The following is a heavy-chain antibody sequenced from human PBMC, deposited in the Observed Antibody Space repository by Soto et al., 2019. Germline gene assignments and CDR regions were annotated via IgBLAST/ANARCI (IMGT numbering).Heavy chain of an antibody. D-gene: IGHD6-13*01. CDR2: IYYSGST. Sequence: PSETLSLTCTVSGGSISSSSYYWGWIRQPPGKGLEWIGSIYYSGSTYYNPSLKSRVTISVDTSKNQFSLKLSSVTAADTAVYYCARQAAAGLSFDYWGQGTLVTVSS. J-gene: IGHJ4*02. CDR1: GGSISSSSYY. CDR3: ARQAAAGLSFDY. V-gene: IGHV4-39*01.